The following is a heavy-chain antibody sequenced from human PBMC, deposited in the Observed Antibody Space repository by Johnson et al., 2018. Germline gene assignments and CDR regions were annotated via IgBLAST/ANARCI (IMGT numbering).Heavy chain of an antibody. Sequence: VQPVQSGGGLVQPGGSLRLSCAASGFTVSSNYMSWVRQAPGKGLEWVSVIYSGGSTYYADSVKGRFTISRDNSKNTLYLQMNSQRAEDTAVYYCARDRRNSYGYYYYYDVDVWGKGTTVTVSS. D-gene: IGHD5-18*01. CDR1: GFTVSSNY. CDR2: IYSGGST. CDR3: ARDRRNSYGYYYYYDVDV. J-gene: IGHJ6*03. V-gene: IGHV3-66*02.